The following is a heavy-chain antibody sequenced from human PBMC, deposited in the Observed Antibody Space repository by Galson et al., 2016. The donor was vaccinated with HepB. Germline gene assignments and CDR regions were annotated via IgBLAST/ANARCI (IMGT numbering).Heavy chain of an antibody. CDR1: GFTFSSSA. J-gene: IGHJ6*02. CDR3: AKDSVDVWSAYGV. Sequence: SLRLSCAGSGFTFSSSAMSWVRQAPGKGLEWVSGISGGGGQTYYADSVKARFIISRDNSTNTLYLQMNSLRAEDTALYYCAKDSVDVWSAYGVWGQGTSVTVTS. D-gene: IGHD3-3*01. V-gene: IGHV3-23*01. CDR2: ISGGGGQT.